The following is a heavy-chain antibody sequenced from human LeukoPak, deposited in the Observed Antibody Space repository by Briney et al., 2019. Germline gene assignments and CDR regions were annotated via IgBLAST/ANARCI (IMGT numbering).Heavy chain of an antibody. CDR2: INQDGSEK. Sequence: PGGSLRLSCAASGFTFSSYWMSWVRQAPGKGLEWVANINQDGSEKHFVDSVKGRFTISRDNAKNSLYLQMNSLRAEDTAVYYCARQRAAAGTVLFDYWGQGTLVTVSS. J-gene: IGHJ4*02. CDR3: ARQRAAAGTVLFDY. D-gene: IGHD6-13*01. V-gene: IGHV3-7*01. CDR1: GFTFSSYW.